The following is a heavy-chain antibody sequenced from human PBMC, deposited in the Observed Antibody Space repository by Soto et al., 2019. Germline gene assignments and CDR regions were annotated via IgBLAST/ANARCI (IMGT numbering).Heavy chain of an antibody. J-gene: IGHJ3*02. CDR3: ASSSTGRAYDI. CDR1: GFTFSDYY. V-gene: IGHV3-11*06. Sequence: NPGGSLRLSCAASGFTFSDYYMSWIRQAPGKGLEWVSYISYTSTYKNYADAVKGRFTISRDNAKNSLYLQMNSLRAEDTAVYYCASSSTGRAYDIWGQGTMVTVSS. CDR2: ISYTSTYK. D-gene: IGHD1-1*01.